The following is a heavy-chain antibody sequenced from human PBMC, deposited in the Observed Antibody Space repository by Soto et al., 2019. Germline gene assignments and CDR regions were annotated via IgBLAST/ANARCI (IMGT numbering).Heavy chain of an antibody. J-gene: IGHJ5*02. V-gene: IGHV3-30*03. CDR1: GFTFSRYG. D-gene: IGHD6-13*01. CDR2: IPYDGSTR. CDR3: TRDASRDSSARGWFDP. Sequence: TGGSLRLSCAASGFTFSRYGMHWVRQAPGKGLEWVAVIPYDGSTRYYADSVKGRFTISRDNSKNTLYLQMNSLRTEDTAVYYCTRDASRDSSARGWFDPWGPGTLVTVSS.